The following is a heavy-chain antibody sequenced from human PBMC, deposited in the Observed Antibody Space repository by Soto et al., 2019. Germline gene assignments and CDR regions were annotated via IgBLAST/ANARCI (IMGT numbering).Heavy chain of an antibody. CDR2: ISGSGGST. D-gene: IGHD5-18*01. V-gene: IGHV3-23*01. J-gene: IGHJ6*02. CDR1: GFTFSSYA. CDR3: AINPDTAMDPYYYGMDV. Sequence: HPGGSLRLSCAASGFTFSSYAMSWVRQAPGKGLEWVSAISGSGGSTYYADSVKGRFTISRDNSKNTLYLQMNSLRAEDTAVYYCAINPDTAMDPYYYGMDVWGQGTTVTVSS.